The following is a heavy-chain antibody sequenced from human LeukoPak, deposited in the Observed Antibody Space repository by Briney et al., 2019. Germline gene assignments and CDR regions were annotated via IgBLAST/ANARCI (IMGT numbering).Heavy chain of an antibody. CDR3: ARWRSSSWYNWFDP. CDR1: GYTFTGYY. Sequence: ASVKVSCKASGYTFTGYYMHWVRQAPGQGLEWMGWINPHSGGASYAQKFQGRVTMTRDTSISTAYMELSRLRSDDTAVYYCARWRSSSWYNWFDPWGQGTLVTVSS. V-gene: IGHV1-2*02. CDR2: INPHSGGA. J-gene: IGHJ5*02. D-gene: IGHD6-13*01.